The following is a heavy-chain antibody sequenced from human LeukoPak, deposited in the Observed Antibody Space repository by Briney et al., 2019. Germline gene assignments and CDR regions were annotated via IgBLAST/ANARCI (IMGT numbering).Heavy chain of an antibody. CDR1: GGSIRSRGYY. J-gene: IGHJ4*02. D-gene: IGHD2-21*02. Sequence: KPSEPLSLPCTPSGGSIRSRGYYGGWIRQPPGKGLESICLIYYSGTTYYNPSLKNPITISVDTSKHQFSMRLNSVTAAHPAVYHCARLLCSGSDCYLDYWGQAALVTVSS. CDR2: IYYSGTT. V-gene: IGHV4-39*01. CDR3: ARLLCSGSDCYLDY.